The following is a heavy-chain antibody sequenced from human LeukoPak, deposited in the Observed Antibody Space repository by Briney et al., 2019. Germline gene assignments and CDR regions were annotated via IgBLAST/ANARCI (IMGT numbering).Heavy chain of an antibody. CDR2: IRHRGRS. J-gene: IGHJ4*02. D-gene: IGHD2-15*01. Sequence: SETLSLTCSVSGSSISSDYYWGWVRQPPGKGLEWIGSIRHRGRSYYNPSLKSRVTISVDTSKNQFSLQLSSVTAADTAVYYCARVVGATSIDYWGQGILVTVSS. CDR1: GSSISSDYY. V-gene: IGHV4-38-2*02. CDR3: ARVVGATSIDY.